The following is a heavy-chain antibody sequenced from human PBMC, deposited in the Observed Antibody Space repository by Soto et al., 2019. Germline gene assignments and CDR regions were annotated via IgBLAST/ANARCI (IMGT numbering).Heavy chain of an antibody. Sequence: GGSVKVSRKASGGTFSRYVINRVRPAPGPGLEWMGWINPNSGGTNYAQKFQGWVTMTRDTSISTAYMELSRLRSDDTAVYYCARPRPRYCTNGVCYYYGMDVWGQGTTVTVSS. CDR3: ARPRPRYCTNGVCYYYGMDV. CDR2: INPNSGGT. V-gene: IGHV1-2*04. D-gene: IGHD2-8*01. CDR1: GGTFSRYV. J-gene: IGHJ6*02.